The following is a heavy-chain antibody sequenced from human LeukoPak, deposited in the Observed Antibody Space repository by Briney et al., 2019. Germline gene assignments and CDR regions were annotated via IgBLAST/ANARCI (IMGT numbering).Heavy chain of an antibody. CDR1: GYTFTSYG. CDR3: ARDSLYYYMDV. J-gene: IGHJ6*03. CDR2: ISAYNGNT. Sequence: ASVKVSCKASGYTFTSYGISWVRQAPGQGLEWMGWISAYNGNTNYAQKLQGRVTMTTDTSTSTDYMELRSLRSDDTAVYYCARDSLYYYMDVWGKGTTVTVSS. V-gene: IGHV1-18*01.